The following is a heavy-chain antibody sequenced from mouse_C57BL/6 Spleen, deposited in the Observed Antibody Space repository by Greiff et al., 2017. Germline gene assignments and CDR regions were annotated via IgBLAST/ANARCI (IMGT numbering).Heavy chain of an antibody. CDR2: INPSNGGT. CDR3: ARGRITTVVANFDY. V-gene: IGHV1-53*01. D-gene: IGHD1-1*01. Sequence: VQLQQPGTELVKPGASVKLSCKASGYTFTSYWMHWVKQRPGQGLEWIGNINPSNGGTNYNEKFKSKATLTVDKSSSTAYMQLSSLTSADSAVYYCARGRITTVVANFDYWGQGTTLTVSS. J-gene: IGHJ2*01. CDR1: GYTFTSYW.